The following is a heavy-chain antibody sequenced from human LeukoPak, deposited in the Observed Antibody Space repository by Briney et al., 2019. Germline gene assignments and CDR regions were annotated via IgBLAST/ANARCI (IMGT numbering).Heavy chain of an antibody. CDR1: GGSISSGGYY. J-gene: IGHJ5*02. CDR2: IYYSGST. V-gene: IGHV4-31*03. CDR3: ARVGDYYDSSGYYYNWFDP. Sequence: SLTLSLTCTVSGGSISSGGYYWSWIRQHPGKGLEWIGYIYYSGSTYYNPSLKSRVTISVDTSKNQFSLKLSSVTAADTAVYYCARVGDYYDSSGYYYNWFDPWGQGTLVTVSS. D-gene: IGHD3-22*01.